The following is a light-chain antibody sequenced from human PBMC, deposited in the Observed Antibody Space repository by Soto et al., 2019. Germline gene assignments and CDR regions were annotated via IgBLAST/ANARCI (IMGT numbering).Light chain of an antibody. V-gene: IGLV2-8*01. CDR1: SSDVGGYNY. CDR2: EVS. Sequence: QSVLTQPPSASGSPGQSVTISCTGTSSDVGGYNYVSWYQQHPGKAPKLMIYEVSKRPSGVPDRFSGSKSGNTASLTVSGLQAEDEADYYCNSYVGNNNFVLGKGTKVT. J-gene: IGLJ1*01. CDR3: NSYVGNNNFV.